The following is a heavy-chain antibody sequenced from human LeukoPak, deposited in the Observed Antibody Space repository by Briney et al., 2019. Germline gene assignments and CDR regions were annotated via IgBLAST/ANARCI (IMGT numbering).Heavy chain of an antibody. CDR1: GFTFNTYA. J-gene: IGHJ4*02. Sequence: GGSLRLSCAASGFTFNTYAMSWVRQAPGKGLEWVPGIGGSGSSTYYAESVKGRFTISRDNSKNALYLQMNSLRAEDTAAYYCAKAVDDYFFDYWGQGTLVTVSS. CDR3: AKAVDDYFFDY. CDR2: IGGSGSST. D-gene: IGHD2-21*02. V-gene: IGHV3-23*01.